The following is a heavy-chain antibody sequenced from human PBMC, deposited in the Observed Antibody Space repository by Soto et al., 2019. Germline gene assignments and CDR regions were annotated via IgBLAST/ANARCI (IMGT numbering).Heavy chain of an antibody. CDR1: CGSISSGDYY. CDR3: ARHGGWFYP. J-gene: IGHJ5*02. CDR2: IYYSGST. Sequence: SEPLGLTGTVSCGSISSGDYYWSWIRQPPGTGLEWIGSIYYSGSTYYNPSLQSRVTISVDASKNQFSLKLRSVNAADTAVYYCARHGGWFYPWGQGTLVTVSS. V-gene: IGHV4-30-4*01. D-gene: IGHD4-17*01.